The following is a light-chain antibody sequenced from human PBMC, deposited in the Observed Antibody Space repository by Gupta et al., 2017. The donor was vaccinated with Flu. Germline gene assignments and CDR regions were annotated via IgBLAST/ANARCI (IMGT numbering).Light chain of an antibody. J-gene: IGKJ5*01. V-gene: IGKV1-39*01. CDR3: QQSYST. Sequence: DIQMTQSPSSLSASVGDRVTITCRASQSISSYLNWYQQKPGKAPKLLIYAASSLQSGVPSRVSGSGSGTDFTLTISSLQPEDFATYYGQQSYSTFGQGTRLEIK. CDR1: QSISSY. CDR2: AAS.